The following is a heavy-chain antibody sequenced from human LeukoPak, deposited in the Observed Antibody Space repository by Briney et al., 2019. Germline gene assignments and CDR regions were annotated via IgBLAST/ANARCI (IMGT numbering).Heavy chain of an antibody. CDR3: ARCLPTADAFDI. D-gene: IGHD3-16*01. CDR2: IIPIFGTA. Sequence: SVKVSCKASGGTFSSYAISWVRQAPRQGLEWMGGIIPIFGTANYAQKFQSRVTITTDESTSTAYMELSSLRSADTAVYYCARCLPTADAFDIWGQGTMVTVSS. V-gene: IGHV1-69*05. J-gene: IGHJ3*02. CDR1: GGTFSSYA.